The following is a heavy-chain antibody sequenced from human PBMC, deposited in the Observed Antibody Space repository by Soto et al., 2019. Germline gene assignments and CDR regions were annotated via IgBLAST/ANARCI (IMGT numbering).Heavy chain of an antibody. Sequence: PGGSLRLSCAASGFTFSSYGMHWVRQAPGKGLEWVAVIWYDGSNKYYADSVEGRFTISRDNSKNTLYLQMNSLRAEDTAVYYCARAPEGPKYYFDYWGQGTLVTVSS. CDR1: GFTFSSYG. CDR3: ARAPEGPKYYFDY. CDR2: IWYDGSNK. J-gene: IGHJ4*02. V-gene: IGHV3-33*01.